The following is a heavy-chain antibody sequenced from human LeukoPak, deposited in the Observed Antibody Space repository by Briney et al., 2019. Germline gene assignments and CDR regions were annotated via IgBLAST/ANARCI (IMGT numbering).Heavy chain of an antibody. D-gene: IGHD5-18*01. CDR2: ISGSGGST. V-gene: IGHV3-23*01. J-gene: IGHJ4*02. Sequence: GGSLRLSCAASGFTFSSYAMSWVRRAPGKGLGWVSAISGSGGSTYYADSVKGRFTISRDNSKNTLYLQMNSLRAEDTAVYYCAKDVDTAMENPYFDYWGQGTLVTVSS. CDR3: AKDVDTAMENPYFDY. CDR1: GFTFSSYA.